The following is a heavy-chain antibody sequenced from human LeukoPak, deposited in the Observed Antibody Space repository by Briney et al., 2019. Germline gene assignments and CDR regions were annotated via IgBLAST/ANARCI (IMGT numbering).Heavy chain of an antibody. Sequence: SVKVSCKASGGTFSSYAISWVRQAPGQGLEWMGGIIPIFGTANYAQKFQGRATITEDESTSTAYMELSSLRSEDTAVYYCAGCLVRGVIIKGKWFDPWGQGTLVTVSS. J-gene: IGHJ5*02. CDR3: AGCLVRGVIIKGKWFDP. CDR2: IIPIFGTA. D-gene: IGHD3-10*01. V-gene: IGHV1-69*01. CDR1: GGTFSSYA.